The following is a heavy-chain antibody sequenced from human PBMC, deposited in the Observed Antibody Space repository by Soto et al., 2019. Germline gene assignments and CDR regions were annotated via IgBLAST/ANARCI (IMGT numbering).Heavy chain of an antibody. CDR3: AREGYCSGGSCYSWFDP. CDR2: IIPIFGTA. CDR1: GGTFSSYA. D-gene: IGHD2-15*01. J-gene: IGHJ5*02. Sequence: AASVKVSCKASGGTFSSYAISWVRQAPGQGLEWMGGIIPIFGTANYAQKFQGRVTITADESTSTAYMELSSLRSEDTAVYYCAREGYCSGGSCYSWFDPWGQGTLVTVSS. V-gene: IGHV1-69*13.